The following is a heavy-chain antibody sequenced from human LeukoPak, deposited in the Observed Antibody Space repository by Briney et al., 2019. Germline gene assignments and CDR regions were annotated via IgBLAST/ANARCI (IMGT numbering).Heavy chain of an antibody. V-gene: IGHV4-61*02. CDR2: IYTSGST. D-gene: IGHD2-15*01. CDR1: GGSISSGSYY. CDR3: AREVVAAATAFDP. Sequence: TSETLSLTCTVSGGSISSGSYYWSWIRQPAGKGLEWIGRIYTSGSTNYNPSLKSRVTISVDTSKNQFSLKLSSVTAADTAVYYCAREVVAAATAFDPWGQGTLVTVSS. J-gene: IGHJ5*02.